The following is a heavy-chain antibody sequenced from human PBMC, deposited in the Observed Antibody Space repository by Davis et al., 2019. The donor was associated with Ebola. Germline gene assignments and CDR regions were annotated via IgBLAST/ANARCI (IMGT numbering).Heavy chain of an antibody. V-gene: IGHV1-69*13. CDR3: ARIVGFEDY. D-gene: IGHD2-15*01. J-gene: IGHJ4*02. Sequence: SVKVSCKASGYTFTSYDINWVRQATGQGLEWMGGIIPIFGTANYAQKFQGRVTITADESTSTAYMELSSLRSEDTAVYYCARIVGFEDYWGQGTLVTVSS. CDR2: IIPIFGTA. CDR1: GYTFTSYD.